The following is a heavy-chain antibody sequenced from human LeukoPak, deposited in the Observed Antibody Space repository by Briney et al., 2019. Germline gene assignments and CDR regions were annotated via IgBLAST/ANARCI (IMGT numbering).Heavy chain of an antibody. J-gene: IGHJ3*02. CDR1: EFSVGSNY. CDR2: IYSGGST. D-gene: IGHD3-22*01. V-gene: IGHV3-66*02. Sequence: GGSLRLSCAASEFSVGSNYMTWVRQAPGKGLEWVSLIYSGGSTYYADSVKGRFTISRDNSKNTLYLQMNSLRAEDTAVYYCAKDTRRPYYDSSGYVPAFDIWGQGTMVTVSS. CDR3: AKDTRRPYYDSSGYVPAFDI.